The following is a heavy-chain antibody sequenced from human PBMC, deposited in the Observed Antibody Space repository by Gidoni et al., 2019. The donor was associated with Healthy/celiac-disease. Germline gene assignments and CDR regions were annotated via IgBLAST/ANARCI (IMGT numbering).Heavy chain of an antibody. D-gene: IGHD1-7*01. CDR1: GGTFSRYP. V-gene: IGHV1-69*04. CDR3: AGYWTGITGTTDAFDI. J-gene: IGHJ3*02. Sequence: QVQLAQSGAEVKKPGTPVKVSCKASGGTFSRYPISWVRQAPGQGLEWMGRLIPILGIANYAQKFQGRVTITADKSTSTAYMELSSLRSEDTAVYYCAGYWTGITGTTDAFDIWGQGTMVTVSS. CDR2: LIPILGIA.